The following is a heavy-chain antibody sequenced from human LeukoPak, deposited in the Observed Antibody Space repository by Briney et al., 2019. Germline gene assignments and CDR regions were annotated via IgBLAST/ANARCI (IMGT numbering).Heavy chain of an antibody. V-gene: IGHV1-2*02. CDR2: INPNSGGT. CDR3: ARASIAARQFDY. J-gene: IGHJ4*01. CDR1: GYTFTGYY. Sequence: ASVKVSCTASGYTFTGYYMHWVRQAPGQGLEWMGWINPNSGGTNYAQKFQGRVTMTRDTSISTAYMELSRLRSDDTAVYYCARASIAARQFDYWGQGTLVTVSS. D-gene: IGHD6-6*01.